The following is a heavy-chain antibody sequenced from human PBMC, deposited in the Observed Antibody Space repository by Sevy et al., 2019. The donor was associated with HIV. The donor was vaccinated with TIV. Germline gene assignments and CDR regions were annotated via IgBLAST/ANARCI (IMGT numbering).Heavy chain of an antibody. Sequence: GGSLRLSCAASGFDFSDYYMNWIRQTPGKGLEWISYISVSSSAKYYTDSVKGRLAISRDNTRKSLYLQMNSLRVDDTAVYFCVGRRFSPAYSWSYHFDYWGQGALVTVSS. J-gene: IGHJ4*02. CDR1: GFDFSDYY. CDR3: VGRRFSPAYSWSYHFDY. V-gene: IGHV3-11*01. CDR2: ISVSSSAK. D-gene: IGHD3-16*01.